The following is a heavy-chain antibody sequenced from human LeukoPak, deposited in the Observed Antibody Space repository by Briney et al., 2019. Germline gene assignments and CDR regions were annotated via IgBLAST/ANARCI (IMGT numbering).Heavy chain of an antibody. V-gene: IGHV3-7*05. CDR2: IKQDGSQK. D-gene: IGHD6-19*01. J-gene: IGHJ4*02. CDR1: GFTFSNFW. CDR3: VAGTTY. Sequence: PGGSLRLSCAASGFTFSNFWMTWVRQAPGKGLEWVAIIKQDGSQKYYVDSVKGRFTISRDNARNSLYLQMISLRAEDTAVYWAVAGTTYWGQGTLVTVSS.